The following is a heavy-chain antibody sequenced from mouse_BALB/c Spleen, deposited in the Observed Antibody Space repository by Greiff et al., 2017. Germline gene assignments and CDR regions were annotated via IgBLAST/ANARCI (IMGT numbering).Heavy chain of an antibody. J-gene: IGHJ2*01. V-gene: IGHV5-9*03. D-gene: IGHD2-1*01. CDR3: ARSGGNSYFDY. CDR1: GFTFSSYT. CDR2: ISSGGGNT. Sequence: EVQGVESGGGLVKPGGSLKLSCAASGFTFSSYTMSWVRQTPEKRLEWVATISSGGGNTYYPDSVKGRFTISRDNAKNNLYLQMSSLRSEDTALYYCARSGGNSYFDYWGQGTTLTVSS.